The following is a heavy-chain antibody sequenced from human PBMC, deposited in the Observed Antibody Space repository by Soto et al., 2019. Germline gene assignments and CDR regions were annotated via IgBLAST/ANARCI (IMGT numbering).Heavy chain of an antibody. CDR2: IYYSVIT. V-gene: IGHV4-59*01. Sequence: SETLSLTCTVSCGSISSYYWSWIRQPPGNGLYWIGYIYYSVITNXXPSLKSRXXISVDTSKNQXSLKLXSVTAAYTAVYYCARDQYPDAVDIWVQGTMVTVSS. D-gene: IGHD2-2*02. J-gene: IGHJ3*02. CDR3: ARDQYPDAVDI. CDR1: CGSISSYY.